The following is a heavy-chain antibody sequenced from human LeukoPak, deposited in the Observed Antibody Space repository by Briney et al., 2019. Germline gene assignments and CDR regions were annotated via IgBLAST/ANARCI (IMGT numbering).Heavy chain of an antibody. CDR3: ARDLSAGIFDD. D-gene: IGHD3-10*01. V-gene: IGHV1-2*02. CDR2: INPNSGGT. Sequence: ASVKVSCKASGYTFTGYYTHWVRQAPGQGLEWMGWINPNSGGTNYAQKFQGRVTMTRDTSISTAHMELSRLRSDDTAVYYCARDLSAGIFDDWGQGTLVTVSS. CDR1: GYTFTGYY. J-gene: IGHJ4*02.